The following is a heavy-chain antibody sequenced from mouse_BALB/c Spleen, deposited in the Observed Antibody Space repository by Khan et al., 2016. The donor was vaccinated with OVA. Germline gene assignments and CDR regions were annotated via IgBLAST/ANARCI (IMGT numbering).Heavy chain of an antibody. J-gene: IGHJ2*03. CDR2: ISYDGSD. D-gene: IGHD3-1*01. CDR3: ARGARGTYYFGY. Sequence: EVQLQESGPGLVKPSQSLSLTCSVTGYSITSGYYWYWIRQFPGNKLEWMGYISYDGSDNCNPSLKNRCSITRDTSKNQLFLKLKSVTTEDTATYYCARGARGTYYFGYWGQGTSLTVSS. V-gene: IGHV3-6*02. CDR1: GYSITSGYY.